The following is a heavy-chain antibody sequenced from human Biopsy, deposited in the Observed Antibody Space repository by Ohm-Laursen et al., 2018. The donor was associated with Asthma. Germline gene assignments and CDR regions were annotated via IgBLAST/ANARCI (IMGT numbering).Heavy chain of an antibody. Sequence: TLSLTCTVSGGSLTSAYWSWVRQYPEKGLEWIGYIYHSGTTFYNPSLKSRVSMSVETSKNQVSLKLSSVTAAVTAVYYFAREKAYGSGSLYGMDVWGHGTTVTVSS. D-gene: IGHD3-10*01. CDR3: AREKAYGSGSLYGMDV. V-gene: IGHV4-31*02. CDR1: GGSLTSAY. J-gene: IGHJ6*02. CDR2: IYHSGTT.